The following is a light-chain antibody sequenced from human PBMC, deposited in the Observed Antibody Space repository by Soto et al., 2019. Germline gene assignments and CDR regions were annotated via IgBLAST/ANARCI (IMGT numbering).Light chain of an antibody. CDR3: SSYSHSPPSYV. V-gene: IGLV2-14*03. CDR2: HVT. CDR1: SVEVGDYNS. J-gene: IGLJ1*01. Sequence: QSVLTQPASVSGSPGQSITISCTGSSVEVGDYNSVSWYQQHPGKAPKVMIYHVTIRASGVSNRFSGSKSGNTASLTIFGLQAEDEADYYCSSYSHSPPSYVFGTGTKVTVL.